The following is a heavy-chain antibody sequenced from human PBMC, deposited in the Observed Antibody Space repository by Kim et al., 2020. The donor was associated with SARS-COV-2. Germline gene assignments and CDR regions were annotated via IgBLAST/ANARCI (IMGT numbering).Heavy chain of an antibody. J-gene: IGHJ4*02. CDR1: GFTFSSYA. Sequence: GGSLRLSCVASGFTFSSYAMTWVRQAPGKGLEWVSDIGGSGGTTYYADSLKGRCTISRDNSKNTLYLQMNSLRAEDTAVYYCAKDRGGFYALEDWGQGT. D-gene: IGHD3-16*01. CDR2: IGGSGGTT. V-gene: IGHV3-23*01. CDR3: AKDRGGFYALED.